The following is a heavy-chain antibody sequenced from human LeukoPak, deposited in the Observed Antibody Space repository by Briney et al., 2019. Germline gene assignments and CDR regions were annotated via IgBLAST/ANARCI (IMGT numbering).Heavy chain of an antibody. CDR1: GYTFTSYG. V-gene: IGHV1-18*01. J-gene: IGHJ4*02. CDR3: ARDILMVGATHYFDY. D-gene: IGHD1-26*01. Sequence: ASVKVSCKASGYTFTSYGISWVRQAPGQGLEWMGWISAYNGNTNYAQKLQGRVTMTTDTSTSTAYMELRSLRSDDTAVYYCARDILMVGATHYFDYWGQGTLVTVSS. CDR2: ISAYNGNT.